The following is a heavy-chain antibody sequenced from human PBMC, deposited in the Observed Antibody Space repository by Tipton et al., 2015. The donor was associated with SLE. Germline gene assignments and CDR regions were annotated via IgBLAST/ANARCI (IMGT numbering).Heavy chain of an antibody. CDR3: ARATIGYYYDRGFDY. Sequence: QLVQSGGGLVQPGGSLRLSCAASGFTFSSYEMNWVRQAPGKGLEWVSYISSSGSTIYYADSVKGRFTISRDNAKNSLFLQMNSLRAEDTAVYYCARATIGYYYDRGFDYWGQGTLVTVSS. J-gene: IGHJ4*02. V-gene: IGHV3-48*03. D-gene: IGHD3-10*02. CDR2: ISSSGSTI. CDR1: GFTFSSYE.